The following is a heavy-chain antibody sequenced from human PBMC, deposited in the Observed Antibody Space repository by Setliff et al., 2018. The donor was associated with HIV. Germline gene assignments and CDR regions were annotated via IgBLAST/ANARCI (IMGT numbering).Heavy chain of an antibody. V-gene: IGHV3-21*05. Sequence: GGSLRLSCAAPGFTFGSYSMNWVRQAPGKGLEWISYITKRADETHYADSVKGRFSISRDTAKNSLYLQMNSLRPEDTALYYCVRDLLWAFDMWGPGTMVTVSS. J-gene: IGHJ3*02. CDR1: GFTFGSYS. CDR3: VRDLLWAFDM. CDR2: ITKRADET. D-gene: IGHD3-10*01.